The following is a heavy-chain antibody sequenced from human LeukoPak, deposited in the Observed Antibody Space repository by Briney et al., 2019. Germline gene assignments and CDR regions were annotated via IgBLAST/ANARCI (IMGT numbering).Heavy chain of an antibody. CDR2: INHSGST. V-gene: IGHV4-34*01. J-gene: IGHJ4*02. Sequence: SETLSLTCAVYGGSFSGYYWSWIRQPPGKGLEWIGEINHSGSTNYNPSLKSRVTISVDTSKNQFSLKLSFVTAADTAVYYCARGRGLLRVYFDYWGQGTLVTVSS. CDR1: GGSFSGYY. D-gene: IGHD2-15*01. CDR3: ARGRGLLRVYFDY.